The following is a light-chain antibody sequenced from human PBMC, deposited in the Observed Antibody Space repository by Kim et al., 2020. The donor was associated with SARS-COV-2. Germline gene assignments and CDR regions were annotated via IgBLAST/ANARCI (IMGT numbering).Light chain of an antibody. J-gene: IGKJ4*01. CDR3: QQYGSSLLT. CDR2: GAS. V-gene: IGKV3-20*01. CDR1: QSVSSSY. Sequence: EIVLTQSPGTLSLSPGERATLSCRASQSVSSSYLAWYQQKPGQAPRLLIYGASSRATGIPDRFSGSGSGTDFTLTISRLEPEDFAVYYCQQYGSSLLTFGGRTKVDIK.